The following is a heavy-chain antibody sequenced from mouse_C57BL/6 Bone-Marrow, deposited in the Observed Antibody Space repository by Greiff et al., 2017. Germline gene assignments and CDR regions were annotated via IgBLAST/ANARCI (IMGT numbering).Heavy chain of an antibody. D-gene: IGHD3-2*02. CDR2: MSSGGSYT. CDR1: GFTFSSYG. V-gene: IGHV5-6*01. J-gene: IGHJ2*01. CDR3: ARRRQLRLFDY. Sequence: EVQVVESGGDLVKPGGSLKLSCAASGFTFSSYGMSWVRQTPDKGLEWVATMSSGGSYTYYTDSVKGRFTISRDNAKNTLYLQMSSLKSEDTAMYYCARRRQLRLFDYWGQGTTLTVSS.